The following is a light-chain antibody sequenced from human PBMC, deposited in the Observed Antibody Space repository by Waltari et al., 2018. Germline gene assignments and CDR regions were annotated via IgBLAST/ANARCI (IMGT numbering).Light chain of an antibody. CDR1: QSIGKY. CDR2: AAS. J-gene: IGKJ1*01. V-gene: IGKV3-20*01. CDR3: QNHERLPAT. Sequence: EIVLTQSPGTLSLSPGESATLSCRASQSIGKYLVWYQQKPGQAPRLLIYAASSRATGVPDRFRGSGSGTDFSLTISRLEPEDFAVYYCQNHERLPATFGQGTKVEIK.